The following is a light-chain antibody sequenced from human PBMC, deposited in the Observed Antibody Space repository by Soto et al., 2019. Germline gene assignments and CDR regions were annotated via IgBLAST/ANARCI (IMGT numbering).Light chain of an antibody. CDR3: QQYGNSPAT. V-gene: IGKV3-20*01. CDR1: QSVRSTY. J-gene: IGKJ1*01. Sequence: EIVLTQSPGTLSLSPGERATLSCRASQSVRSTYLAWYQQIPGLAPRLLIYAASSRATGIPDRFSGSGSGTDFTLTISRLEPEDFAMYYCQQYGNSPATSGQGTKVEIK. CDR2: AAS.